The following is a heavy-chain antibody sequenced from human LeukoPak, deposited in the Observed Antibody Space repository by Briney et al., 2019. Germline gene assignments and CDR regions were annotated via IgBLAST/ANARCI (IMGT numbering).Heavy chain of an antibody. D-gene: IGHD1-26*01. CDR1: GFTFRNYW. CDR3: AKSGGFFDT. CDR2: INEDETEK. V-gene: IGHV3-7*01. Sequence: GGSLRLSCAVSGFTFRNYWMTWVRQAPGKGLEWVANINEDETEKFYVDSVVGRFTISRDNGKNFLYLQMNSLRAEDTAVYYCAKSGGFFDTWGQGTLVTVSS. J-gene: IGHJ5*02.